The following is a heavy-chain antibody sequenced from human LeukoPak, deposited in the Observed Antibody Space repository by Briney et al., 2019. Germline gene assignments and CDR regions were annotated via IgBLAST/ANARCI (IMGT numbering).Heavy chain of an antibody. Sequence: SVKVSCKASGGTFSSYAISWVRQAPGQGLEWMGGIIPIFGTANYAQKFQGRVTITADESTSTAYMELSSLRSEDTAIYFCARAHFSAYNGSEWGQGTLVTVSS. D-gene: IGHD3-10*01. CDR3: ARAHFSAYNGSE. CDR2: IIPIFGTA. J-gene: IGHJ4*02. CDR1: GGTFSSYA. V-gene: IGHV1-69*13.